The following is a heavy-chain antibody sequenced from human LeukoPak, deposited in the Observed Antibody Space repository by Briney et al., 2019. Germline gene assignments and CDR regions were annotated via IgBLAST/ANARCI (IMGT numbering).Heavy chain of an antibody. D-gene: IGHD3-3*01. V-gene: IGHV1-18*01. CDR1: GYTFTSYG. CDR2: ISAYSGNT. Sequence: GASVKVSCKASGYTFTSYGMSWVRQAPGQGLEWMGWISAYSGNTNYAQKLQGRVTMTTDTSTSTAYMELRSLRSDDTAVYYCARSPNPSYYDFWSGYQGAFDIWGQGTMVTVSS. CDR3: ARSPNPSYYDFWSGYQGAFDI. J-gene: IGHJ3*02.